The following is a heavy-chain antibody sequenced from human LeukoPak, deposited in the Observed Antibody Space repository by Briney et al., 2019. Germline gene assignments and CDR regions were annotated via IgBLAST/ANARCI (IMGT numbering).Heavy chain of an antibody. Sequence: SETLSLTCTVSGGPISSSGYYWGWIRQPPGKGLEWIGSMYYSGSTYHNPSLKSRVTISVDTSKNQFSLKLSSVTAADTAVYYCARAESSSWYGYYYYYMDVWGKGTTVTVSS. D-gene: IGHD6-13*01. J-gene: IGHJ6*03. CDR2: MYYSGST. CDR1: GGPISSSGYY. CDR3: ARAESSSWYGYYYYYMDV. V-gene: IGHV4-39*07.